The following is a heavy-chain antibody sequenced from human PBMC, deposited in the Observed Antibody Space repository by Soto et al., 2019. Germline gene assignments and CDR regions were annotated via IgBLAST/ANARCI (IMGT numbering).Heavy chain of an antibody. CDR3: ARGPYSSSSVGFFDS. V-gene: IGHV4-30-4*01. Sequence: SETLSLTCTLSGDSFTSADYYWSWIRQPPGKGLEWIGYIYYSGNTYYNPSLKSRVAISGDTSKNQFSLKLTSVTAADTAVYYCARGPYSSSSVGFFDSWGPGTLVTVSS. J-gene: IGHJ4*02. D-gene: IGHD6-6*01. CDR1: GDSFTSADYY. CDR2: IYYSGNT.